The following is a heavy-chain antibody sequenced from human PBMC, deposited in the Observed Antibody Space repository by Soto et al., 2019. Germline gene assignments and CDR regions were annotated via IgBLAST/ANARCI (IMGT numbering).Heavy chain of an antibody. CDR2: INPNSGGT. Sequence: AASVKVSCKASGYTFTGYYMHWVRQAPGQGLEWMGWINPNSGGTNYAQKFQGWVTMTRDTSISTAYMELSRLRSDDTAVYYCATQRLYCSSTSCYTTGFDYWGQGTLVTVSS. D-gene: IGHD2-2*02. V-gene: IGHV1-2*04. CDR1: GYTFTGYY. CDR3: ATQRLYCSSTSCYTTGFDY. J-gene: IGHJ4*02.